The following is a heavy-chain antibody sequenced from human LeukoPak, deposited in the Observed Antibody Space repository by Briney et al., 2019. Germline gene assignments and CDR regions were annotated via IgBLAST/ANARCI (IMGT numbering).Heavy chain of an antibody. CDR1: GFSLSGHW. CDR3: ARWANTIDY. J-gene: IGHJ4*02. Sequence: GGSLRLSCAASGFSLSGHWMSWVRQTPGKGLEWVANIKQDGSEEYYVDSVKGRFTISRDNAKNSLYLQMSSLRGEDTAVYYCARWANTIDYWGQGTQVTVSS. CDR2: IKQDGSEE. V-gene: IGHV3-7*01.